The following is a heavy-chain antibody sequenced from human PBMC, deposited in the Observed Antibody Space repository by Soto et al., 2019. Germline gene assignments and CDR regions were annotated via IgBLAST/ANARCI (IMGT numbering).Heavy chain of an antibody. CDR3: ARDYYDSSGYPPLGFDP. CDR1: GGTFSSYA. J-gene: IGHJ5*02. Sequence: SVKVSCKASGGTFSSYAISWVRQAPGQGLEWMGGIIPIFGTANYAQKFQGRVTITADESTSTAYMELSSLRSEDTAVYYCARDYYDSSGYPPLGFDPWGQGTLVTVSS. V-gene: IGHV1-69*13. D-gene: IGHD3-22*01. CDR2: IIPIFGTA.